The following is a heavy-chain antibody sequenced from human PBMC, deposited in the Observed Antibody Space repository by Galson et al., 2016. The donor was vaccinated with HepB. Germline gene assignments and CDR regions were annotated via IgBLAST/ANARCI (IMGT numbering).Heavy chain of an antibody. CDR2: INSDGNSI. V-gene: IGHV3-74*01. CDR3: ARSSGWVIDN. D-gene: IGHD6-19*01. Sequence: SLRLSCAASGFTFSSSSYWMHWVRQAPGKGLVWVSVINSDGNSIRYADSVKGRFTISRDNAKNTLYLQMNSLRAEDTAVYHCARSSGWVIDNWGQGTLVTVSS. CDR1: GFTFSSSSYW. J-gene: IGHJ4*02.